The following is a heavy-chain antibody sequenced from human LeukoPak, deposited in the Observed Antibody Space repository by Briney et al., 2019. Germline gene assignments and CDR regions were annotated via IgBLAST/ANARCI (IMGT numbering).Heavy chain of an antibody. V-gene: IGHV3-21*01. CDR3: ARDLGVTVDY. CDR2: ISSSSSYI. Sequence: GGSLRLSCSASGFTFSRHGMSWVRQAPGKGLEWVSSISSSSSYIYYADSVKGRFTITRDNAKNSLYLQMNSLRAEDTAVYYCARDLGVTVDYWGQGTLVTVSS. CDR1: GFTFSRHG. D-gene: IGHD2-21*02. J-gene: IGHJ4*02.